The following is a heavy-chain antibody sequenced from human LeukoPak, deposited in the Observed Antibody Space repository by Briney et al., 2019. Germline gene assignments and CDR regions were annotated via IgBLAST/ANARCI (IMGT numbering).Heavy chain of an antibody. V-gene: IGHV4-59*01. CDR3: ARDPY. Sequence: SETLSLTCTVSGGSISSYYWSWIRQPPGKGLEWIGYIYYSGSTNYNPSLKSRVTISVDTSKNQFSLKLSSVTAADTAVYYCARDPYWGQGTLVTVSS. CDR1: GGSISSYY. J-gene: IGHJ4*02. CDR2: IYYSGST.